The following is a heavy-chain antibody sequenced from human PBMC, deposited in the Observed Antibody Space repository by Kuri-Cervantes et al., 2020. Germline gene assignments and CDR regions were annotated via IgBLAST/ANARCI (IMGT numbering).Heavy chain of an antibody. J-gene: IGHJ4*02. Sequence: SLKISCEASGFTFDDYAMHWVRQVPGKGLEWVSGISWNSGSTVYADSVKGRFTISRDNVKNSLYLQMNSLRAEDTAVYYCARVRIVVVTASNYFDYWGQGTLVTVSS. CDR2: ISWNSGST. CDR3: ARVRIVVVTASNYFDY. V-gene: IGHV3-9*01. D-gene: IGHD2-21*02. CDR1: GFTFDDYA.